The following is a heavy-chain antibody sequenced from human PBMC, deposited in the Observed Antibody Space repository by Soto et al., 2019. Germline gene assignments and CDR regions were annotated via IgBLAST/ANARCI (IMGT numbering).Heavy chain of an antibody. J-gene: IGHJ5*02. CDR1: GFTFSSYW. V-gene: IGHV3-74*01. Sequence: VSLRLSCAASGFTFSSYWMHWVRQAPGKRLVWVSRINSDGSSTSYADSVKGRFTISRDNAKNTLYLQMNSLRAEDTAVYYCARDPIHSYYDFWSGPRGDWFDPWGQGTLVTVSS. CDR3: ARDPIHSYYDFWSGPRGDWFDP. D-gene: IGHD3-3*01. CDR2: INSDGSST.